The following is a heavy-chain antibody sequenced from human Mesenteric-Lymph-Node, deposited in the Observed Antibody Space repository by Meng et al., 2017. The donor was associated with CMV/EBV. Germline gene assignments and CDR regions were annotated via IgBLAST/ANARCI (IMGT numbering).Heavy chain of an antibody. V-gene: IGHV1-69*05. J-gene: IGHJ4*02. Sequence: SVKVSCKASGYTFTGYYMHWVRQAPGKGLEWMGGIIPIFGTANYAQKFQGRVTITTDESTSTAYMELSSLRSEDTAVYYCALGSTMVRGVTYFDYWGQGTLVTVSS. CDR2: IIPIFGTA. D-gene: IGHD3-10*01. CDR3: ALGSTMVRGVTYFDY. CDR1: GYTFTGYY.